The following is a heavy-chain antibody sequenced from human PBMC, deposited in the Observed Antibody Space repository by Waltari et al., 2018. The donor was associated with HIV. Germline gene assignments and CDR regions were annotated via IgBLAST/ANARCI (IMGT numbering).Heavy chain of an antibody. D-gene: IGHD4-17*01. CDR1: GGSFSGYY. Sequence: QVQLQQWGAGLLKPSETLSLTCAVYGGSFSGYYWSWIRQPPGKGLEWIGEINHSGSTNYNPSLKSRVTISVDTSKNQFSLKLSSVTAADTAVYYCARGRSSTVVTPSHLKALYFDYWGQGTLVTVSS. J-gene: IGHJ4*02. CDR3: ARGRSSTVVTPSHLKALYFDY. V-gene: IGHV4-34*01. CDR2: INHSGST.